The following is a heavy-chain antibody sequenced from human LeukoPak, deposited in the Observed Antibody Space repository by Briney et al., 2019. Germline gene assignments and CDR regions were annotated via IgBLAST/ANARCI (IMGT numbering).Heavy chain of an antibody. J-gene: IGHJ5*02. CDR1: GYSFTSYW. D-gene: IGHD2-15*01. CDR3: ARHLSRRAATPVGWFDP. CDR2: IYPGDSDT. Sequence: GESLKISCKGSGYSFTSYWIGWVRQMPGKGLEWMGIIYPGDSDTRYSPSFQGQVTILADKSISTAYLQWSSLKASDTAMYYCARHLSRRAATPVGWFDPWGQGTLVTVSS. V-gene: IGHV5-51*01.